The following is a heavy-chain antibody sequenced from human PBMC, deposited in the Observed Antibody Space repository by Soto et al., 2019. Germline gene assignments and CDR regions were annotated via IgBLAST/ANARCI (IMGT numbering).Heavy chain of an antibody. Sequence: GGSLRLSCAASGFTVSSNYMSWVRQAPGKGLEWVSVIYSGGSTYYADSVKGRFTISRDNSKNTLYLQMNSLRAEDTAVYYCAKDRHYPRDYFHYWGQGTLVTVSS. D-gene: IGHD3-10*01. J-gene: IGHJ4*02. V-gene: IGHV3-53*01. CDR2: IYSGGST. CDR3: AKDRHYPRDYFHY. CDR1: GFTVSSNY.